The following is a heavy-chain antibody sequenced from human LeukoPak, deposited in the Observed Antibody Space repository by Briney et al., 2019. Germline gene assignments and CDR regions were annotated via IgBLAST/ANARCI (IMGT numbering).Heavy chain of an antibody. D-gene: IGHD6-19*01. CDR3: AKDDGWYPLRGYFDY. Sequence: GASLRLSCAASGFTFSSYAMSWVRQAPGKGLEWVSAINGSGGSTYYADSVKGRFTISRDNSKNTLYLQMNSLRAEDTAVYYCAKDDGWYPLRGYFDYWGQGTLVTVSS. CDR1: GFTFSSYA. V-gene: IGHV3-23*01. J-gene: IGHJ4*02. CDR2: INGSGGST.